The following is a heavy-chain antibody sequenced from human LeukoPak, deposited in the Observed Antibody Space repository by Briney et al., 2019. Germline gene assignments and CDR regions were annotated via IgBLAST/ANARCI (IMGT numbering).Heavy chain of an antibody. D-gene: IGHD5-18*01. J-gene: IGHJ4*02. V-gene: IGHV3-23*01. CDR2: IGSGGSP. CDR3: GKTTVGYSSGQKPAWPVDY. Sequence: GGSLRLSCEASGFTFGSHAMYWVRQAPEKGLEWVAGIGSGGSPHYADPVKGRFTISRDSSRNTVYLQINSLRAEDTAVYYCGKTTVGYSSGQKPAWPVDYWGQGTLVTVSS. CDR1: GFTFGSHA.